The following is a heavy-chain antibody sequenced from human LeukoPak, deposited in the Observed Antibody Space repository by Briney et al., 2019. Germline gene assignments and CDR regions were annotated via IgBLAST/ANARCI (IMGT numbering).Heavy chain of an antibody. V-gene: IGHV3-7*01. J-gene: IGHJ4*02. Sequence: PGGSLRLSCTASGLSFSGQWMNWVRQSPGQGLEWVANIKYDGSEKYYVDSVKGRFTISREDAKNSLSLQMDSVRPEDTAVYYCAFNNYFKYWGQGTLVIVSS. CDR1: GLSFSGQW. CDR3: AFNNYFKY. D-gene: IGHD1/OR15-1a*01. CDR2: IKYDGSEK.